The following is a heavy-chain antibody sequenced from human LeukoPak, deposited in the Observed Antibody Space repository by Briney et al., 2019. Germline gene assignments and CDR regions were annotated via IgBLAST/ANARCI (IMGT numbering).Heavy chain of an antibody. CDR3: ARAGGLYDSSDYDY. CDR1: GFTFSSYS. V-gene: IGHV3-48*01. J-gene: IGHJ4*02. Sequence: GGSLRLSCAASGFTFSSYSMNWVRQAPGKGLEWVSYISSSSSTIYYADSVKGRFTISRDNAKNSLYLQMNSLRAEDTAVYYCARAGGLYDSSDYDYWGQGTLVTVSS. CDR2: ISSSSSTI. D-gene: IGHD3-22*01.